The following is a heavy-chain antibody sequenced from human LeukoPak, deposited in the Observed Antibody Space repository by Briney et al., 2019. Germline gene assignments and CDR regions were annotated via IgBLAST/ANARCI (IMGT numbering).Heavy chain of an antibody. V-gene: IGHV1-18*01. J-gene: IGHJ4*02. D-gene: IGHD3-16*02. CDR2: ISVYNGNT. CDR1: VYTFSSYG. Sequence: ASVNVSCKASVYTFSSYGIRGVRPAPGQGLDGMGWISVYNGNTDYAQKFQGSVTMTTYTSTSTAYMELRSLRSDDTAVYYCARDQYDSVWGSHRPYFDSWGQGTLVTVSS. CDR3: ARDQYDSVWGSHRPYFDS.